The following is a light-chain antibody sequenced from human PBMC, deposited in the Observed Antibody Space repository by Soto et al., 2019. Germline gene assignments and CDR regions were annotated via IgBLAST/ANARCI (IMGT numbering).Light chain of an antibody. CDR3: QQYYSSPTWP. Sequence: DIVMTQSPDSLAVSLGERATINCKSSQSILYSSNNKNYLAWYQQKPGQPPKLLIYWASTRESGVPDRFSGSGSETDFTLTISSLQAEDVAIYYCQQYYSSPTWPFGQGTKVEIK. V-gene: IGKV4-1*01. CDR2: WAS. J-gene: IGKJ1*01. CDR1: QSILYSSNNKNY.